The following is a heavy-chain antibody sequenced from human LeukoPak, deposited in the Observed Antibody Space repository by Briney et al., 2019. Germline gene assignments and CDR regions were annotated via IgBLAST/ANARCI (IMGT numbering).Heavy chain of an antibody. V-gene: IGHV4-61*01. D-gene: IGHD6-13*01. CDR3: ARVLAAAGWLDP. CDR2: IYYSGST. CDR1: GGSVSSGSYY. J-gene: IGHJ5*02. Sequence: SETLSLTCTVSGGSVSSGSYYWNWIRQPPGKGLEWIGYIYYSGSTNYTPSLKSRVTISVDTSKNQFSLKLSSVTAADTAVYYCARVLAAAGWLDPWGQGTLVTVSS.